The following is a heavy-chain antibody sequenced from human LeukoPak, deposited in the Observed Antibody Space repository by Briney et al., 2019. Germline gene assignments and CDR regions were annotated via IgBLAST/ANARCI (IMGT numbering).Heavy chain of an antibody. CDR2: IYSSGST. CDR1: GGSISSYY. D-gene: IGHD3-16*02. J-gene: IGHJ4*02. V-gene: IGHV4-59*12. CDR3: ARAADYDYVWGSYRSPSTLDY. Sequence: PSETLSLTCTVSGGSISSYYWSWIRQPPGKGLEWIGYIYSSGSTNYNPSLKSRVTISVDRSKNQFSLKLSSVTAADTAVYYCARAADYDYVWGSYRSPSTLDYWGQGTLVTVSS.